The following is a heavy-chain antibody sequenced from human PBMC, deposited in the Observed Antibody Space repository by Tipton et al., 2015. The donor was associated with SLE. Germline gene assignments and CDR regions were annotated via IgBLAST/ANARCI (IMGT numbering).Heavy chain of an antibody. V-gene: IGHV1-46*01. J-gene: IGHJ4*02. CDR2: INPGGGST. CDR3: ASERDLWAEIG. CDR1: GYTFTGYY. Sequence: QSGPEVKKPGASVKVSCKASGYTFTGYYMHWVRQAPGQGLEWMGWINPGGGSTSYAQKFQGRVTMTRDTSTSTVYMELSSLRSEDTAVYYCASERDLWAEIGWGQGTLVTVSS. D-gene: IGHD3-10*01.